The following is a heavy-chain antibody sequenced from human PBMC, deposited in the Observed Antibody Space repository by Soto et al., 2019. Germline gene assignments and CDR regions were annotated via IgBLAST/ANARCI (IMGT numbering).Heavy chain of an antibody. CDR3: AREDSAIYDS. J-gene: IGHJ5*01. CDR2: IIPMLGKV. CDR1: GGNFNRNA. Sequence: QVQLVQSGAEVKKPGSPVKVSCKASGGNFNRNAISWVRQAPGQGLEWMGGIIPMLGKVTYAQKFQGRITISADASMTTADLDLNSLRSDDTAVYYCAREDSAIYDSWGQGTLVTVSS. V-gene: IGHV1-69*01.